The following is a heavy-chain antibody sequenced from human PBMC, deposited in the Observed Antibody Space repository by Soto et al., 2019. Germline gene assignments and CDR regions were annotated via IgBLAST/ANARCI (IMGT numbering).Heavy chain of an antibody. Sequence: QVQLVESGGGVVQPGRSLRLSCAASGSRFSDYGIHWVRQAPGKGLEWVALISYDGSKKFYTDSVKGRFTISRDNSKNTMYLQIDRLRAEDTAVYYCAKMDADLLPYYYYGMDVWGQGTTVTVSS. CDR2: ISYDGSKK. J-gene: IGHJ6*02. V-gene: IGHV3-30*18. CDR1: GSRFSDYG. CDR3: AKMDADLLPYYYYGMDV. D-gene: IGHD1-26*01.